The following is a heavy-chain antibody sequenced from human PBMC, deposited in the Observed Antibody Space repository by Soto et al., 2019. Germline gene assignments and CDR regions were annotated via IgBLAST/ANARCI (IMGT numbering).Heavy chain of an antibody. J-gene: IGHJ4*02. CDR2: IRTNTDGGTT. V-gene: IGHV3-15*07. CDR1: GFTVSNAW. Sequence: EVQLVESGGGLVKPGGSLRLSCAASGFTVSNAWLNWVRQAPGKGLVLVGRIRTNTDGGTTDYAAPVKGRFTFSRDDSKNMLFLQMNSLKPEDTAVYYCTTSISGVVTGHWPQVTLVTVSS. CDR3: TTSISGVVTGH. D-gene: IGHD3-3*01.